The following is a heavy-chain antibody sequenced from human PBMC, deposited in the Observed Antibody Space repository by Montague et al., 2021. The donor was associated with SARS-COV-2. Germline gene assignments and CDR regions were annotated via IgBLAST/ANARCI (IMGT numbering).Heavy chain of an antibody. CDR2: IYYTGET. J-gene: IGHJ4*02. Sequence: SQTLSLICSFSGGSIRSYYWGWIRLPPGKPLEWLGYIYYTGETTHNPSLKSRVTISVDTSRSQFSLRLTSVTAADTAVYFCARFWSGYVDKWSQGTLVTVSS. CDR1: GGSIRSYY. CDR3: ARFWSGYVDK. V-gene: IGHV4-59*01. D-gene: IGHD3-3*01.